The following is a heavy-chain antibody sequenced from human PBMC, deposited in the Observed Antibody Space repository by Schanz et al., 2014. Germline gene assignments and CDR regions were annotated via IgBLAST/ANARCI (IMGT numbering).Heavy chain of an antibody. D-gene: IGHD4-17*01. J-gene: IGHJ4*02. CDR1: GFTFSNAW. V-gene: IGHV3-74*02. Sequence: EAQVVESGGVLVKPGGSLRLSCVASGFTFSNAWMNWVRQGPGKGLVWVSRIDADGNSTSYADSVKGRFTISRDNAKNTLYLQLNSLRAEDTAVYYCARVPRRVTTRGGGSRYYFDYWGQGTLVTVSS. CDR3: ARVPRRVTTRGGGSRYYFDY. CDR2: IDADGNST.